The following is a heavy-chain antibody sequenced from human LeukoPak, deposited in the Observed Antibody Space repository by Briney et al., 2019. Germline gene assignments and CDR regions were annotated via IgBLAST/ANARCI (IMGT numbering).Heavy chain of an antibody. V-gene: IGHV3-30*02. CDR3: AKDPEDTAMVTLN. CDR2: IRYDGSNK. Sequence: GGSLRLSCAASGFTFSSYGMHWVRQAPGKGLEWVAFIRYDGSNKYYADSVKGRFTISRDNSKNTLYLQMNSLRAEDTAVYYCAKDPEDTAMVTLNRGQGTLVTVSS. J-gene: IGHJ4*02. CDR1: GFTFSSYG. D-gene: IGHD5-18*01.